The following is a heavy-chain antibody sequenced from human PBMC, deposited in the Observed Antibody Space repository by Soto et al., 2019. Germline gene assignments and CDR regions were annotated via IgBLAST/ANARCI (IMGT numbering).Heavy chain of an antibody. J-gene: IGHJ4*02. D-gene: IGHD3-9*01. CDR3: AKPAPDLYDFLTGYPYYFDY. V-gene: IGHV3-30*18. Sequence: QVQLVESGGGVVQPGRSLRLSCAASGFTFSSYGMHWVRQAPGKGLEWVAVISYDGSNKYYADSVKGRFTISRDNSKNPLYLQMNSLRAEDTVVYYCAKPAPDLYDFLTGYPYYFDYWGQGTLVTVSS. CDR2: ISYDGSNK. CDR1: GFTFSSYG.